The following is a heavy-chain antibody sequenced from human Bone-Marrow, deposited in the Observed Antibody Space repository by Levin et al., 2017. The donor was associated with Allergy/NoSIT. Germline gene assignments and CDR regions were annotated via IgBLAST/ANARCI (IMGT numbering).Heavy chain of an antibody. J-gene: IGHJ6*03. V-gene: IGHV4-59*01. CDR3: ARDYDPGAKYYYYMDV. CDR2: VYHSGGIT. Sequence: PSETLSLTCTVSGGSISRDYWNWIRQPPGKGLEWVGYVYHSGGITNYNPSLKGRATISVDTSKTHFSLRLSSLTPADTAVYYCARDYDPGAKYYYYMDVWGKGITVTVSS. CDR1: GGSISRDY. D-gene: IGHD3-16*01.